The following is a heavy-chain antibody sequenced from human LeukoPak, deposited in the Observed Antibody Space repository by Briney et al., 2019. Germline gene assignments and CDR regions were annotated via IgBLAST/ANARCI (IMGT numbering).Heavy chain of an antibody. Sequence: PGGSLRLSCVATGFTFIDYEMNWVRQAPGKGLEWVANINQDGSEKYYVDSVKGRFTISRDNAKNSLSLQMNSLRAEDTAVYYCARPYYYSAGSLAYWGQGTLVTVSS. V-gene: IGHV3-7*01. D-gene: IGHD3-10*01. J-gene: IGHJ4*02. CDR3: ARPYYYSAGSLAY. CDR2: INQDGSEK. CDR1: GFTFIDYE.